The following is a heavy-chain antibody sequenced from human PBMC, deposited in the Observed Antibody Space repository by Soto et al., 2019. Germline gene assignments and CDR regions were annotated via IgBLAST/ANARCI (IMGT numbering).Heavy chain of an antibody. V-gene: IGHV3-23*01. D-gene: IGHD2-21*02. CDR1: GFIFSSFG. CDR3: AKSRRLEYCGGDCYSWAFDI. J-gene: IGHJ3*02. Sequence: GGSLRLSCAASGFIFSSFGMHWVRQAPGKGLEWVSAISGSGGSTYYADSVKGRFTISRDNSKNTLYLQMNSLRAEDTAVYYCAKSRRLEYCGGDCYSWAFDIWGQGTMVNVSS. CDR2: ISGSGGST.